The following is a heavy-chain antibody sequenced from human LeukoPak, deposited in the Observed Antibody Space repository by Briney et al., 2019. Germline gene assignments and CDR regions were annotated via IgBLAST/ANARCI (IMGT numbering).Heavy chain of an antibody. D-gene: IGHD3-16*01. J-gene: IGHJ2*01. CDR1: GGSISFHY. V-gene: IGHV4-59*11. CDR3: ARGGVWYFDL. CDR2: IHLSGST. Sequence: SETLSLTCTASGGSISFHYWSWIRQPPGKGLEWIGYIHLSGSTYYDPSLRSRVTISGDTSKNQFSLRLNSVTAADTAVYYCARGGVWYFDLWGRGTLVTVSS.